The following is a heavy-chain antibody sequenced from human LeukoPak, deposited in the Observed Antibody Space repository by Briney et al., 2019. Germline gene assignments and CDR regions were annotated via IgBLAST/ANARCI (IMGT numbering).Heavy chain of an antibody. CDR2: IKSDGSST. CDR1: GFIFSSYW. Sequence: GGSLRLSCAASGFIFSSYWMYWVRQAPGKGLVWVSRIKSDGSSTSYADSVKGRFTISRDNAKNSLYLQMNSLRAEDTAVYYCVRRFDYWGQGTLVTVSS. J-gene: IGHJ4*02. V-gene: IGHV3-74*01. CDR3: VRRFDY.